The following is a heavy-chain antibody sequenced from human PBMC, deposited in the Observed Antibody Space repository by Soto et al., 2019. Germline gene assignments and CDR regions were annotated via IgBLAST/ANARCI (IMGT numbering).Heavy chain of an antibody. Sequence: QVQLVQSGAEVKNPGASVKVSCKASGYTFSNYGISWVRQAPGQGLEWMGWISPYNGNTKYTQKFQGRVTMTTETSTSTAYMELRSLRSDDTAVFYCASVVGTGNYIAFDTWGQGTMVTVSS. CDR2: ISPYNGNT. V-gene: IGHV1-18*01. J-gene: IGHJ3*02. CDR3: ASVVGTGNYIAFDT. D-gene: IGHD3-10*01. CDR1: GYTFSNYG.